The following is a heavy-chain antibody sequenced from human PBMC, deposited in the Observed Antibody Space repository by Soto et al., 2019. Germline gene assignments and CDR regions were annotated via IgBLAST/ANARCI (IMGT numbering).Heavy chain of an antibody. CDR3: ARDLVPPNGGIYYYYGMDV. D-gene: IGHD3-10*01. Sequence: GGSLRLSCAASGFTFSSYAMHWVRQAPGKGLEWVAVISYDGSNKYYADSVKGRFTISRDNSKNTLYLQMNSLRAEDTAVYYCARDLVPPNGGIYYYYGMDVWGQGTTVTVSS. CDR2: ISYDGSNK. J-gene: IGHJ6*02. V-gene: IGHV3-30-3*01. CDR1: GFTFSSYA.